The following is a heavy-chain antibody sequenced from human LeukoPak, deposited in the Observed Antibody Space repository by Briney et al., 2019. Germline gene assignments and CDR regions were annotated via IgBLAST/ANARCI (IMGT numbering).Heavy chain of an antibody. CDR2: IWYDGSNE. D-gene: IGHD6-13*01. CDR1: GFTFSRYG. CDR3: ARQYGQLFDY. J-gene: IGHJ4*02. Sequence: GGSLRLSCAASGFTFSRYGMHWVRQAPGKGLEWVAVIWYDGSNEYYADFVKGRFTIFRDNSKNTLHLQMNSLRAEDTAVYYCARQYGQLFDYWGQGTLVTVSS. V-gene: IGHV3-33*01.